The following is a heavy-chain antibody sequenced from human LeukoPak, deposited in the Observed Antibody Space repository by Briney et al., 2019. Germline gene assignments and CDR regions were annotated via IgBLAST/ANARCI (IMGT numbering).Heavy chain of an antibody. J-gene: IGHJ4*02. Sequence: GSLRLFCAASGFTFNRYWMHWVRQVPGKGLVWVSRINSDRSSTTYADSVKGRFTISRDNARNTLYLQMNSLRAEDTAVYYCARGRGTIYMFDYWGQGTLVTVSS. D-gene: IGHD2/OR15-2a*01. CDR1: GFTFNRYW. V-gene: IGHV3-74*01. CDR2: INSDRSST. CDR3: ARGRGTIYMFDY.